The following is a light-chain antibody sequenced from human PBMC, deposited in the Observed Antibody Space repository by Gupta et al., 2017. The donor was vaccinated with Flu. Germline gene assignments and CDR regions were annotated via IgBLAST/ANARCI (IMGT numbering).Light chain of an antibody. V-gene: IGKV1-5*03. CDR1: QSLNNW. CDR3: QHQNNSPWT. J-gene: IGKJ1*01. Sequence: DIQMTQSPSTLSASVGDTVSITCRTSQSLNNWLAWYQQKPGKAPKVLIFKGSTVESGVPTRFSGSGSGTEFTLTITSLQPDDFATYYCQHQNNSPWTFGQGTKVEIK. CDR2: KGS.